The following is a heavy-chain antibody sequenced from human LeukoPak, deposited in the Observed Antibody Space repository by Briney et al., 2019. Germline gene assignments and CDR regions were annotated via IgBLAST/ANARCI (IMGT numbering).Heavy chain of an antibody. V-gene: IGHV3-30*02. Sequence: GGTLRLSCAASGFTFSSYGMHWVRQAPGKGLEWVAFIRYDGSNKYYVGSVKGRFTISRDNSKNTLSLQMNSLRAEDTAVYYCAKGSGWEVSYYYYYMDVWGKGTTVTISS. CDR2: IRYDGSNK. J-gene: IGHJ6*03. CDR1: GFTFSSYG. CDR3: AKGSGWEVSYYYYYMDV. D-gene: IGHD1-26*01.